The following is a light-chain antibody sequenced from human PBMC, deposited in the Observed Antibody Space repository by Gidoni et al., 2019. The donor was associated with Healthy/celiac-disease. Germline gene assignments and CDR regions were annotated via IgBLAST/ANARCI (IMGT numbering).Light chain of an antibody. Sequence: EIVLTQSPGTLSLSPGERATRSCRASQSVSSSYLAWYQQKPGQAPRLLIYGASSRATGIPYRFSGSGSGTDFTLTISSLEPEDFAVYYCQQYCSSPYTFGQGTKLEIK. CDR1: QSVSSSY. J-gene: IGKJ2*01. CDR3: QQYCSSPYT. V-gene: IGKV3-20*01. CDR2: GAS.